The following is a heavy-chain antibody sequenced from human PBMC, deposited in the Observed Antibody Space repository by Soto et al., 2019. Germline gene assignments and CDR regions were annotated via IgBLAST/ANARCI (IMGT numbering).Heavy chain of an antibody. Sequence: QVQLVQSGAEVKKPGASVKVSCKASGYTFTSYGISWVRQAPGQGLEWMGWISAYNGNTNYAQKLQGRVTMTTDTSTSTAYMELRSLRSDDTAVYYCARDHGGYGSGSYRDWFDPWGQGTLVTVSS. CDR2: ISAYNGNT. CDR1: GYTFTSYG. CDR3: ARDHGGYGSGSYRDWFDP. J-gene: IGHJ5*02. D-gene: IGHD3-10*01. V-gene: IGHV1-18*01.